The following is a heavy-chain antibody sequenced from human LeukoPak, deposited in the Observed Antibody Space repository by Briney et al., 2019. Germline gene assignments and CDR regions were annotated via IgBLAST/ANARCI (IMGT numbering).Heavy chain of an antibody. V-gene: IGHV4-59*01. Sequence: SGTLSLTCTVSGGSISSYYWSWIRQPPGKGLEWIGYIYYSGSTNYNPSPKSRVTISVGTSKNQFSLKLSSVTAADTAVYYCARDMVGAGWFDPWGQGTLVTVSS. CDR2: IYYSGST. J-gene: IGHJ5*02. CDR1: GGSISSYY. CDR3: ARDMVGAGWFDP. D-gene: IGHD3-10*01.